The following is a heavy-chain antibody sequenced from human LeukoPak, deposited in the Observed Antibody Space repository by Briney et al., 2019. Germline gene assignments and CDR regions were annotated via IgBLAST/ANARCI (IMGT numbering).Heavy chain of an antibody. V-gene: IGHV3-7*03. CDR3: AKDLYGDYVGDY. J-gene: IGHJ4*02. D-gene: IGHD4-17*01. CDR1: GFTFSSYW. Sequence: GGSLRLSCAASGFTFSSYWMSWLRQAPGKGLEWVANIKQDGSEKYYVDSVKGRFTISRDNAKNSLYLQMNSLRAEDTAVYFCAKDLYGDYVGDYWGQGTLVTVSS. CDR2: IKQDGSEK.